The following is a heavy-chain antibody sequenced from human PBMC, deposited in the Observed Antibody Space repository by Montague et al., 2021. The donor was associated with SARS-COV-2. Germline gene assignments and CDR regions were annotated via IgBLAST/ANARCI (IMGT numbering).Heavy chain of an antibody. V-gene: IGHV3-7*01. Sequence: SLRLSCAASGFSITNYWMGWVRQAPGKGLEWVAPTNENGSGRYHLDSVKGRFTISRDNTKNSLYLEMNTVRGEDTAVYYCTREGLRAEDYWGQGTLVTVSS. J-gene: IGHJ4*02. CDR2: TNENGSGR. CDR1: GFSITNYW. CDR3: TREGLRAEDY.